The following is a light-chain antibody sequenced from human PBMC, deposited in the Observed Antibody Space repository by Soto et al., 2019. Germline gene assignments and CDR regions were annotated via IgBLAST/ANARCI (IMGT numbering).Light chain of an antibody. V-gene: IGKV1-12*02. Sequence: DIQMTQSPSSVSASVGDRVTITCRASQGISSWLAWYQQKPGKATKLLIYAASSLHSGVQSRFSGSGTGTEFTLTISSLQHEDFATYYCQQSNSLPFTFGVGTKVEIK. CDR1: QGISSW. J-gene: IGKJ4*01. CDR2: AAS. CDR3: QQSNSLPFT.